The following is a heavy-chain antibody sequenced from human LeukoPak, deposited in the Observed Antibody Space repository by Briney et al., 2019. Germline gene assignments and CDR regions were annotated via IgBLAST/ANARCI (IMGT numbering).Heavy chain of an antibody. CDR2: INQNRCGT. Sequence: ASVKVSCKASGYTFTGYYMHWVRQAPGQGLEGRRRINQNRCGTNYAQKFQGRVTMTRDTSISTPYMELSRLRSDDTAVYYCARDDELDFRFDYWGRGTLVTVSS. V-gene: IGHV1-2*06. D-gene: IGHD6-13*01. CDR3: ARDDELDFRFDY. J-gene: IGHJ4*02. CDR1: GYTFTGYY.